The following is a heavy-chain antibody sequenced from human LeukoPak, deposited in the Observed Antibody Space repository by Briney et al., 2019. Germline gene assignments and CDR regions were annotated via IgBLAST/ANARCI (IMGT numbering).Heavy chain of an antibody. D-gene: IGHD2-2*02. Sequence: GSQRLSCAASGFTFSDYYMSWIRQAPGKGLEWVSYISSSGSTIYYAVSVKGRFTISRDNAKNSLYLQMNSLRAEDTAVYYCARGYCSSTSCYTDPALFDPWGQGTLVTVSS. CDR2: ISSSGSTI. CDR1: GFTFSDYY. CDR3: ARGYCSSTSCYTDPALFDP. V-gene: IGHV3-11*01. J-gene: IGHJ5*02.